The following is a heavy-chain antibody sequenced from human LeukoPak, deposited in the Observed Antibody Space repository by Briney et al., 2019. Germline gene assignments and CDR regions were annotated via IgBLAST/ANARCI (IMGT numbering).Heavy chain of an antibody. V-gene: IGHV3-48*03. D-gene: IGHD6-19*01. CDR3: ARDHGSDWHYFDY. J-gene: IGHJ4*02. CDR1: GFTFSSYE. Sequence: PGGSLRLSCAASGFTFSSYEMNWVRQAPGKGLEWVSYISSSGNTIYYADSVKGRFTISRDNAKNSLCLQMNSLRAEDTAVYYCARDHGSDWHYFDYWAREPWSPSPQ. CDR2: ISSSGNTI.